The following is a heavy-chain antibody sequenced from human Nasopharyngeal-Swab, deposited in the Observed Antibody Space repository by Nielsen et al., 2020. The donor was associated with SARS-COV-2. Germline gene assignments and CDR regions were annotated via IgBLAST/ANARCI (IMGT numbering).Heavy chain of an antibody. CDR2: IYWDDDK. CDR3: AHRPGGVGDSYFDY. J-gene: IGHJ4*02. V-gene: IGHV2-5*02. CDR1: GFSLSTSGVG. Sequence: SGPTLVKPTQTLTLTYTFSGFSLSTSGVGVGWIRQPPGKALEWLALIYWDDDKRYSPSLKSRLTITKDTSKNQVVLTMTNMDPVDTATYYCAHRPGGVGDSYFDYWGQGTLVTVSS. D-gene: IGHD2-21*02.